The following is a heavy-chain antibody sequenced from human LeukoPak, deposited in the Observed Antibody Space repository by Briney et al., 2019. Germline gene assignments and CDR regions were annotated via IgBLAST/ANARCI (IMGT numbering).Heavy chain of an antibody. CDR1: GFTFSSYE. Sequence: GGSLRLSCAASGFTFSSYEMNWVRQAPGKGLEWGSYISSSGSLIYNADSVKGRFTISRDNARNSLYLQMNSLRAEDTAVYYCARKYCSSTSCLFDYWGQGTLVTVSS. CDR3: ARKYCSSTSCLFDY. J-gene: IGHJ4*02. V-gene: IGHV3-48*03. D-gene: IGHD2-2*01. CDR2: ISSSGSLI.